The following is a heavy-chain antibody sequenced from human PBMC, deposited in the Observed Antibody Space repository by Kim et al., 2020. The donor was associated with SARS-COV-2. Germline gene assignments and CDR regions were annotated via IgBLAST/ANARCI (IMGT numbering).Heavy chain of an antibody. CDR1: GFTFSSYG. CDR2: IWYDGSNK. J-gene: IGHJ4*02. V-gene: IGHV3-33*01. D-gene: IGHD3-10*01. CDR3: ASGLEGGSGSH. Sequence: GGSLRLSCAASGFTFSSYGMHWVRQAPGKGLEWVAVIWYDGSNKYYADSVKGRFTISRDNSKNTLYLQMNSLRAEDTAVYYCASGLEGGSGSHWGQGTLVTVSS.